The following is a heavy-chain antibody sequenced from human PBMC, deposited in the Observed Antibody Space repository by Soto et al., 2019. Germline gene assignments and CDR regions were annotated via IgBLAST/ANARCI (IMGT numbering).Heavy chain of an antibody. Sequence: QVQLQESGPGLVKPSETLSLTCTVSGGSVSSGSYYWSWIRQPPGKGLEWIGYISYRGSTNYNPSPKSRVNISGDTSKNQGSLKLSSVNAADTAVYYCARLTMGSRGWTYFDYWGQGTLVTVSS. V-gene: IGHV4-61*01. CDR2: ISYRGST. CDR3: ARLTMGSRGWTYFDY. J-gene: IGHJ4*02. D-gene: IGHD6-19*01. CDR1: GGSVSSGSYY.